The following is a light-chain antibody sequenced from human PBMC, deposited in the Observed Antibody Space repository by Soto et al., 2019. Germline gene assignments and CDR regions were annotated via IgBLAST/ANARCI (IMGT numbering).Light chain of an antibody. CDR3: LQYNNWPLT. CDR1: RSVSSNF. Sequence: EIVLTQSPGTLSLSPGERATLSCWASRSVSSNFLAWYQKKSGQPPRLLLYAASTRATGIPDRFSGRGSGTDFSLTITRLDPEDFDVYYCLQYNNWPLTLGGGTKVDIK. V-gene: IGKV3-20*01. CDR2: AAS. J-gene: IGKJ4*01.